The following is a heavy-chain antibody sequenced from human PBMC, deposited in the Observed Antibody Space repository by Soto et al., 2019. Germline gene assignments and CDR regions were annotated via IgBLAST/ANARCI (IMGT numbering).Heavy chain of an antibody. CDR2: IYPGDSDT. CDR3: ARLRYSSSSDNWFDP. Sequence: PGESLKISCKGSGYSFTSYWIGWVRQMPGKGLEWMGIIYPGDSDTRYSPSFHGQATISTDKSISTAYLQWSSLKASDTAMYYCARLRYSSSSDNWFDPWGQGTLVTVSS. D-gene: IGHD6-6*01. CDR1: GYSFTSYW. J-gene: IGHJ5*02. V-gene: IGHV5-51*01.